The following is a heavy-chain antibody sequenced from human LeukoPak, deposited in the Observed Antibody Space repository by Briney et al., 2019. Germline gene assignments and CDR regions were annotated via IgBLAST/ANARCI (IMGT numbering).Heavy chain of an antibody. CDR2: IYYSGST. V-gene: IGHV4-59*01. Sequence: SETLSLTCTVSGGSISSYYWSWIRQPPGKGLEWIWYIYYSGSTNYNPSPKGRVTISVDTSKNQFSLKLSSVTAADTAVYYCARGAKDYDILTGFSYGAFDIWGQGTMVTVSS. D-gene: IGHD3-9*01. CDR1: GGSISSYY. CDR3: ARGAKDYDILTGFSYGAFDI. J-gene: IGHJ3*02.